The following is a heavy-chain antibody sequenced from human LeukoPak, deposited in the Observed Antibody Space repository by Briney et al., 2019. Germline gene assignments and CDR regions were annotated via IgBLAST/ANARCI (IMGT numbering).Heavy chain of an antibody. CDR3: ARGGSGSYYNGPQDY. J-gene: IGHJ4*02. V-gene: IGHV4-59*12. Sequence: SETLSLTCTVSGGSISSYYWSWIRQPPGKGLEWIGYIYHGGSTYYNPSLKSRVTISLDRSKNQFSLNLNSVTAADTAVYYCARGGSGSYYNGPQDYWGQGTLVTVSS. D-gene: IGHD3-10*01. CDR2: IYHGGST. CDR1: GGSISSYY.